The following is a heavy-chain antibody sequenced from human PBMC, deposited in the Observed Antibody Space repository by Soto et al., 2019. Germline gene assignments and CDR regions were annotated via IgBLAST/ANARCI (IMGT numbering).Heavy chain of an antibody. CDR3: ARMYSSGSGWFHP. CDR2: IRGFSPYT. D-gene: IGHD6-19*01. CDR1: GFTFRTYT. V-gene: IGHV3-21*01. J-gene: IGHJ5*02. Sequence: EVQLVESGGGLVKPGGSLRLSCISSGFTFRTYTMNWVRQAPGKGMEWVAGIRGFSPYTFYAESVSGRFTISRDNAKNSLFLQMDSLRAEATAVYYCARMYSSGSGWFHPWGQGTLVTVSS.